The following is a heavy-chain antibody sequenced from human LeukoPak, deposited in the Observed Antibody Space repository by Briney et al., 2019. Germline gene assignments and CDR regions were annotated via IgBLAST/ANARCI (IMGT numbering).Heavy chain of an antibody. D-gene: IGHD6-6*01. CDR2: ISPTGSTT. V-gene: IGHV3-74*01. CDR3: ARGPNSNWSGLDF. Sequence: GGSLRLSCTASGFSFSGHWMHWARQLPGKGLVWVSRISPTGSTTSYADSVKGRFTVSRDNAKNTLYLQVNKLRAEDTAVYYCARGPNSNWSGLDFWGQGTLLTVSS. CDR1: GFSFSGHW. J-gene: IGHJ4*02.